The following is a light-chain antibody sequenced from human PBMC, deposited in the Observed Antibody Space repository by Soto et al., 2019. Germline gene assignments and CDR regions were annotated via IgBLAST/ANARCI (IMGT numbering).Light chain of an antibody. Sequence: QSALIQPASVSGSPGQSITISCTGTNSDVGSYNLVSWYQRHPNKAPKLMIFEVSDRPSGISNRFSGSKSDNTASLTISGLQAEDEADYFCSSYAGGNNWVFGGGTQLTVL. CDR3: SSYAGGNNWV. V-gene: IGLV2-23*02. J-gene: IGLJ3*02. CDR2: EVS. CDR1: NSDVGSYNL.